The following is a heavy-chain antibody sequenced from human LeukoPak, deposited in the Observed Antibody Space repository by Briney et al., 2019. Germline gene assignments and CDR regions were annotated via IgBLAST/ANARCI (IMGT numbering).Heavy chain of an antibody. D-gene: IGHD3-16*01. CDR1: GYTFTGYY. CDR3: ARDPGGPYYFDY. J-gene: IGHJ4*02. Sequence: ASVKVSCKASGYTFTGYYIHWVRQAPGQGLEWMGWISAYNGNTNYAQKLQGRVTMTTDTSTSTAYMELRSLRSDDTAVYYCARDPGGPYYFDYWGQGTLVTVSS. CDR2: ISAYNGNT. V-gene: IGHV1-18*04.